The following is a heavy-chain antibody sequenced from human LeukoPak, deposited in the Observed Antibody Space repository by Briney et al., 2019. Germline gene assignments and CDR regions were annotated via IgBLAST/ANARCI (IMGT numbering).Heavy chain of an antibody. CDR2: FYASGTT. CDR1: GGSIVSHY. V-gene: IGHV4-4*07. Sequence: PSETLSLTCTVSGGSIVSHYWNWIRQPAGRGLEWIGRFYASGTTNTSPSLKSRVTMSVDTSKNQFSLKLSSVTAADTAVYYCARYDYGANFDLWGQGTLVIVSS. D-gene: IGHD4/OR15-4a*01. CDR3: ARYDYGANFDL. J-gene: IGHJ4*02.